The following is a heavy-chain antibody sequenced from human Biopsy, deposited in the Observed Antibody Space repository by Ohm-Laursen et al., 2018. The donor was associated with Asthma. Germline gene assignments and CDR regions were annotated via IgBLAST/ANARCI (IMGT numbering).Heavy chain of an antibody. Sequence: ASVKVSCKTSGYTFTSYYMHWVRQAPGQGLEWMGIINPSGGSTSYAQKFQGRVTMTRDTSISTAYMEVSRLRSDDTAVYYCARGQKSAGDRWFDPWGQGTLVTVSS. J-gene: IGHJ5*02. V-gene: IGHV1-46*01. CDR1: GYTFTSYY. CDR3: ARGQKSAGDRWFDP. CDR2: INPSGGST. D-gene: IGHD6-13*01.